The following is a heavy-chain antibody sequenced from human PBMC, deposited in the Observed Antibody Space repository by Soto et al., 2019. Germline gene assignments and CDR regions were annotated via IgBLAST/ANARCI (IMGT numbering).Heavy chain of an antibody. CDR3: ARSFSSGWYYFAY. CDR1: GGSISSYY. CDR2: IYYSGST. Sequence: QVQLQESGPGLVKPSETLSLTCTVSGGSISSYYWSWIRQPPGKGLEWIGYIYYSGSTDYNPSLKSRVTISVDTSKNQFSRKLSSVTAADTAVYYCARSFSSGWYYFAYWGQGTLVTVSS. V-gene: IGHV4-59*08. D-gene: IGHD6-19*01. J-gene: IGHJ4*02.